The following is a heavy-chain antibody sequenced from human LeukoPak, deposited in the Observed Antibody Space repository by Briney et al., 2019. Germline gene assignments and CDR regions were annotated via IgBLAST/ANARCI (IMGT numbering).Heavy chain of an antibody. Sequence: SETLSLTCTVSGGSISSNSYYWGWIRQPPGKGLEWIGSIYYSGSTYYNPSLKSRVTISVDTSKNQFSLKLSSVTAADTAVYYCARHFAPEAWFQAPWGQGTLVTVSS. D-gene: IGHD3-10*01. CDR3: ARHFAPEAWFQAP. CDR2: IYYSGST. J-gene: IGHJ5*02. CDR1: GGSISSNSYY. V-gene: IGHV4-39*01.